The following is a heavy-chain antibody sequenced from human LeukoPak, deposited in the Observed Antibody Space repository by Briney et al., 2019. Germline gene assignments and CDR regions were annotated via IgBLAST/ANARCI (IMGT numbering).Heavy chain of an antibody. D-gene: IGHD6-13*01. CDR1: GGSVSSGSNC. Sequence: SETLSLTCSVSGGSVSSGSNCWSWIRQPPGKGLEWIGEINHSGSTNYNPSLKSRVTISVDTSKNQFSLKLSSVTAADTAVYYCASRYPDIAAAGTRYFQHWGQGTLVTVSS. CDR2: INHSGST. CDR3: ASRYPDIAAAGTRYFQH. V-gene: IGHV4-61*01. J-gene: IGHJ1*01.